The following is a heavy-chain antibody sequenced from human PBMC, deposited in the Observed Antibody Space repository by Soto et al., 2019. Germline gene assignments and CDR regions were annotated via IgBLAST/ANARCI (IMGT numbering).Heavy chain of an antibody. CDR3: ATLTAPTDY. D-gene: IGHD2-21*02. CDR1: GLTFRNYF. CDR2: ISSDESTV. Sequence: QVQLVESGGGLVKPGGSLRLSCVASGLTFRNYFMNWIRQAPGKGPEWLSYISSDESTVFYADSVKGRFTTSRDSAQNSVYLQMNSLRAEDTAVYYCATLTAPTDYWGQGSLVTVSS. J-gene: IGHJ4*02. V-gene: IGHV3-11*01.